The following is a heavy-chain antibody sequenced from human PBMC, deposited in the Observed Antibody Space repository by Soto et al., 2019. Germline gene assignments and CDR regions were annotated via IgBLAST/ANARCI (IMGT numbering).Heavy chain of an antibody. D-gene: IGHD1-26*01. CDR1: GDAFTNYI. CDR3: ARGRDQPPVGLYFDS. CDR2: IIPMFGTP. V-gene: IGHV1-69*01. Sequence: QVQLVQSGAEVKKPGSSVKVSCKASGDAFTNYIFDWVRQAPGQGLEWMGGIIPMFGTPKYAQTFQDRVTISADVSTGTSYLELTSLRFDDTAVYYCARGRDQPPVGLYFDSWGEGTRVTVSS. J-gene: IGHJ4*02.